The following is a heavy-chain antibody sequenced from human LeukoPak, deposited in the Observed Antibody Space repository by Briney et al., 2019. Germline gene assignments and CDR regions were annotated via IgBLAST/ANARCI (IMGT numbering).Heavy chain of an antibody. J-gene: IGHJ5*02. CDR3: ARDREVYYDFWSGPCEFDP. D-gene: IGHD3-3*01. Sequence: GESLRLSCAASGFTFSSYAMHWVRQAPGKGLEWVAVISYDGSNKYYADSVKGRFTISRDNSKNTLYLQMNSLRAEDTAVYYRARDREVYYDFWSGPCEFDPWGQGTLVTVSS. V-gene: IGHV3-30*04. CDR1: GFTFSSYA. CDR2: ISYDGSNK.